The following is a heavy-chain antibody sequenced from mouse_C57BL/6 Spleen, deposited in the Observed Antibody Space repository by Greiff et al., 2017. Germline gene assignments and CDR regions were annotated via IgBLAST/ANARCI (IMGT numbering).Heavy chain of an antibody. CDR2: IYPRSGNT. V-gene: IGHV1-81*01. D-gene: IGHD1-1*01. Sequence: VKLMESGAELARPGASVKLSCKASGYTFTSYGISWVKQRTGQGLEWIGEIYPRSGNTYYNEKFKGKATLTADKSSSTAYMELRSLTSEDSAVYFCAREGPYYYGSSYDFDYWGQGTTLTVSS. CDR3: AREGPYYYGSSYDFDY. CDR1: GYTFTSYG. J-gene: IGHJ2*01.